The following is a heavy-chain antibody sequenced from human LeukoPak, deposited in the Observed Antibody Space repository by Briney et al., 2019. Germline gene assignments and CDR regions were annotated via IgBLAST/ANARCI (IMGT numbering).Heavy chain of an antibody. CDR1: GYSISSGYY. CDR2: IYHSGST. V-gene: IGHV4-38-2*01. Sequence: PSETLSLTCAVSGYSISSGYYWGWIRQPPGKGLEWIGSIYHSGSTYYNPSLKSRVTISVDTSKNQFSLKLSSVTAADTAVYYCARGSSYYYGSGSYYNERDNWLDPWGQGTLVTVSS. J-gene: IGHJ5*02. CDR3: ARGSSYYYGSGSYYNERDNWLDP. D-gene: IGHD3-10*01.